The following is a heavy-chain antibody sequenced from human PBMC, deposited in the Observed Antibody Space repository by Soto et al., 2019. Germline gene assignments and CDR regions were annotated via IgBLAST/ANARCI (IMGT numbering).Heavy chain of an antibody. Sequence: SETLSLTCAVSGGSISSDNWWNWVRQPPGKGLEWIGEIYHTGSTNYNPSLKSRVTISVDKSKNQFSLKLTSVTAADTAVYYCAKDLWGAKATDYWGQGTLVTVSS. CDR1: GGSISSDNW. V-gene: IGHV4-4*02. J-gene: IGHJ4*02. CDR2: IYHTGST. CDR3: AKDLWGAKATDY. D-gene: IGHD7-27*01.